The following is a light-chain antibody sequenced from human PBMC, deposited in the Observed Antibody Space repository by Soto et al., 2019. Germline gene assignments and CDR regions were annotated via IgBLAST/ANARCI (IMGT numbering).Light chain of an antibody. V-gene: IGKV3-15*01. CDR2: GAF. CDR3: QQYNNWPWT. CDR1: KGVRIT. J-gene: IGKJ1*01. Sequence: EMVLTHFPATLSVSPGERATLSCRASKGVRITLAWYQQKSGQAPRLLIYGAFTRATGIPARFSGSGSGTEFTLTISSLQSEDFAVYYCQQYNNWPWTFGQGTKVEIK.